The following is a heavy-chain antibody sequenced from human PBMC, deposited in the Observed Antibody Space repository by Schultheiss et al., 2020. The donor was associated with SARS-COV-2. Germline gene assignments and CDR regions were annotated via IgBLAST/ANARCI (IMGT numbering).Heavy chain of an antibody. V-gene: IGHV3-74*01. Sequence: GGSLRLSCAASGFTFSSYWMHWVRQAPGKGLVWVSRINSDGSSTSYEDSVKGRFTISRDNAKNTLYLQMNSLRAEDTAVYYCACPYYYDSSGYSLSDAFDIWGQGTMVTVSS. D-gene: IGHD3-22*01. CDR2: INSDGSST. J-gene: IGHJ3*02. CDR3: ACPYYYDSSGYSLSDAFDI. CDR1: GFTFSSYW.